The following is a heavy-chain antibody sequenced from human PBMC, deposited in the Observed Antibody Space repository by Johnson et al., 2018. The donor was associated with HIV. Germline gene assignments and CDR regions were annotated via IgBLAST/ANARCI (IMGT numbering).Heavy chain of an antibody. J-gene: IGHJ3*02. CDR2: IKHDGSEK. CDR1: GFTFSAYW. V-gene: IGHV3-7*01. Sequence: VQLVESGGGLVQPGGSLRLSCAASGFTFSAYWMTWVRQAPGKGLEWVANIKHDGSEKYYVDSVKGRFTISRDNAKNSRYLQMNGLRAEDTAVYYCARNEYSNYGGRDAFDIWGQGTMVTVPS. D-gene: IGHD4-11*01. CDR3: ARNEYSNYGGRDAFDI.